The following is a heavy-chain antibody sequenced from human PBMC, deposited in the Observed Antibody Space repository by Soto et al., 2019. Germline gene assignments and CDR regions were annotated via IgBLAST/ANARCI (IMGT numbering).Heavy chain of an antibody. Sequence: SHTLSLTCAISGDSVSSNSAAWNWIRQSPSRGLEWLGRTYYRSKWYNDYAVSVKSRITINPDTSKNQFSLQLNSVTPEDTAVYYCAREGIVVVPAGGWFDPWGQGTLVTVSS. V-gene: IGHV6-1*01. CDR2: TYYRSKWYN. D-gene: IGHD2-2*01. J-gene: IGHJ5*02. CDR1: GDSVSSNSAA. CDR3: AREGIVVVPAGGWFDP.